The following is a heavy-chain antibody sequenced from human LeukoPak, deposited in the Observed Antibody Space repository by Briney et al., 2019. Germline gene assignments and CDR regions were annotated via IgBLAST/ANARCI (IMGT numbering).Heavy chain of an antibody. Sequence: GGSLRLSCAASGFTFSSYGMHWVRQAPGKGLEWVAVIWYDGSNKYYADSVKGRFTISRDNSKNTLYLQMYSLRAEDTAVYYCAKDYYDSSGYYGPFDYWGQGTLVTVSS. CDR3: AKDYYDSSGYYGPFDY. J-gene: IGHJ4*02. CDR1: GFTFSSYG. V-gene: IGHV3-33*06. CDR2: IWYDGSNK. D-gene: IGHD3-22*01.